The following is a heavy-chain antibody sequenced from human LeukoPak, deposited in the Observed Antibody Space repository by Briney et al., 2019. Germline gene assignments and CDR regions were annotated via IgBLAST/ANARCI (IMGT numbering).Heavy chain of an antibody. CDR3: ARDHKLYGDQIYYYYYGMDV. CDR1: GFTFSSYW. V-gene: IGHV3-7*01. CDR2: IKQDGSEK. D-gene: IGHD4-17*01. J-gene: IGHJ6*02. Sequence: PGGSLRLSCAASGFTFSSYWMSWVRQAPGKGLEWVANIKQDGSEKYYVDSVKGRFTISRDNAKSSLYLQMNSLRAEDTAVYYCARDHKLYGDQIYYYYYGMDVWGQGTTVTVSS.